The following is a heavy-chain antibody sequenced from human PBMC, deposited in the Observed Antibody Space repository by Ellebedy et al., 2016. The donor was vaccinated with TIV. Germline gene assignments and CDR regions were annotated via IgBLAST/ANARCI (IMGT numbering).Heavy chain of an antibody. Sequence: GESLKISXKGSGYTFTNYWIGWVRQMPGKGLEWMGIIYGGDSEAVYSPSFQGQVTISVEKGMHTAYLEWSSLKASDAAFYYCARQEDYGDYVGHFDFWGQGTPVTVSS. J-gene: IGHJ4*02. CDR1: GYTFTNYW. V-gene: IGHV5-51*01. CDR3: ARQEDYGDYVGHFDF. D-gene: IGHD4-17*01. CDR2: IYGGDSEA.